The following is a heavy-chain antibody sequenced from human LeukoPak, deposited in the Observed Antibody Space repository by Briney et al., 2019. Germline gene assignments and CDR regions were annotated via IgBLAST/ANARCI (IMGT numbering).Heavy chain of an antibody. CDR2: ISAYNGNT. V-gene: IGHV1-18*01. CDR1: GYTFTSCG. Sequence: ASVKVSCKASGYTFTSCGISWVRQAPGQGLEWMGWISAYNGNTNYAQKLQGRVTMTTDTSTSTAYMELRSLRSDDTAVYYCGTYYYGSGSYGPVDYWGQGTLVTVSS. J-gene: IGHJ4*02. CDR3: GTYYYGSGSYGPVDY. D-gene: IGHD3-10*01.